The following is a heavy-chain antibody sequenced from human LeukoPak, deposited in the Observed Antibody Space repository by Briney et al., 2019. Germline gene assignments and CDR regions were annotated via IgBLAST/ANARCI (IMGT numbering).Heavy chain of an antibody. CDR1: GYTFTNYD. J-gene: IGHJ4*02. D-gene: IGHD4-17*01. CDR3: ARSDYGDFDY. V-gene: IGHV1-8*01. Sequence: ASVKVSCKASGYTFTNYDIIWVRQATGHGLQCMGWINPKTGYTDYAQRFQGRITMTRDTSLGTVFMELRSLRSDDTAVYYCARSDYGDFDYWGQGTLVTVSS. CDR2: INPKTGYT.